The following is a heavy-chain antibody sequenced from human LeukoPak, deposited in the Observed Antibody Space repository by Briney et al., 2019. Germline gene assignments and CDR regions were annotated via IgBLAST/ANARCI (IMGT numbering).Heavy chain of an antibody. J-gene: IGHJ5*02. D-gene: IGHD4/OR15-4a*01. CDR2: ISGSGGST. V-gene: IGHV3-21*01. CDR3: VRIPNSANFPNWFDP. CDR1: GFTFGTYW. Sequence: GGSLRLSCAASGFTFGTYWMHWVRQAPGKGLEWVSAISGSGGSTYYADSVKGRFTISRDNAKNSLYLQMNSLRAEDTAVYYCVRIPNSANFPNWFDPWGQGTLVTVSS.